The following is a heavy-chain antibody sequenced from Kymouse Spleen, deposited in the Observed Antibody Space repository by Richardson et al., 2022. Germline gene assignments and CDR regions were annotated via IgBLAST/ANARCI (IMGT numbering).Heavy chain of an antibody. D-gene: IGHD4-11,IGHD4-11*01. V-gene: IGHV4-59*01. Sequence: QVQLQESGPGLVKPSETLSLTCTVSGGSISSYYWSWIRQPPGKGLEWIGYIYYSGSTNYNPSLKSRVTISVDTSKNQFSLKLSSVTAADTAVYYCARDYSIYYYYYGMDVWGQGTTVTVSS. CDR2: IYYSGST. J-gene: IGHJ6*02. CDR3: ARDYSIYYYYYGMDV. CDR1: GGSISSYY.